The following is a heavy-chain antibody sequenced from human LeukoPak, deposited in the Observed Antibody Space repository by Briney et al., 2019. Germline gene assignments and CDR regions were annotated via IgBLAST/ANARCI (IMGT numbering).Heavy chain of an antibody. CDR2: INHSGST. Sequence: SETLSLTCAVYGVSFRGYYWSWIRQPPGKGLEWIGEINHSGSTNYNPSLKSRVTISVDTSKNQFSLKLSSVTAADTAVYYCARGLGATAYYYYYYGMDVWGQGTTVTVSS. J-gene: IGHJ6*02. CDR3: ARGLGATAYYYYYYGMDV. V-gene: IGHV4-34*01. CDR1: GVSFRGYY. D-gene: IGHD1-26*01.